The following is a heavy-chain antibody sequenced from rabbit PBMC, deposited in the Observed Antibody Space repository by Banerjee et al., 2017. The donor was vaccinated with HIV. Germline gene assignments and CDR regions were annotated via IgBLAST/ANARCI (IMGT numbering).Heavy chain of an antibody. CDR3: ARDTNNHGRLTRLDL. V-gene: IGHV1S40*01. J-gene: IGHJ3*01. CDR1: GLDFSSNYY. Sequence: QSLEESGGDLVKPGASLTLTCKASGLDFSSNYYMCWVRQAPGKGLEWIACIDIGSGGSTWYASWAKGRFTISKTSSTTVTLQMTSLTAADTATYFCARDTNNHGRLTRLDLWGQGTLVTVS. CDR2: IDIGSGGST. D-gene: IGHD1-1*01.